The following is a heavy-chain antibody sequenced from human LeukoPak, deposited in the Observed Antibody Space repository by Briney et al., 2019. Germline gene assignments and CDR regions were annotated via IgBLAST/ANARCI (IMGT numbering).Heavy chain of an antibody. V-gene: IGHV4-30-4*01. CDR3: ARVEGIRRWLQLDY. CDR1: GGSISSGDYY. CDR2: IYYSGST. J-gene: IGHJ4*02. Sequence: SQTLPLTCTVSGGSISSGDYYWSWIRQPPGKGLEWIGYIYYSGSTYYDPSLKSRVTISVDTSKNQFSLKLSSVTAADTAVYYCARVEGIRRWLQLDYWGQGTLVTVSS. D-gene: IGHD5-24*01.